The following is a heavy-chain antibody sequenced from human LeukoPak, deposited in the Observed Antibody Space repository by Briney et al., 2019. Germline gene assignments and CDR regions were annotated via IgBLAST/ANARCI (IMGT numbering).Heavy chain of an antibody. CDR2: INTDGSST. J-gene: IGHJ4*02. V-gene: IGHV3-74*01. CDR3: AKASAVTTGY. CDR1: GFTFSSYW. D-gene: IGHD4-17*01. Sequence: GALGLSCAASGFTFSSYWMHWVRQAPGKGLVWVSRINTDGSSTNYADSVKGRFTISRDNAKNTLYLQMNSLRAEDTAVYYCAKASAVTTGYWGQGTLVTVSS.